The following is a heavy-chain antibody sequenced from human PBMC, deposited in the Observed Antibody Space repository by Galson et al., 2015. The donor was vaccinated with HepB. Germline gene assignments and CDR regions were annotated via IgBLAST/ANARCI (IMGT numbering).Heavy chain of an antibody. D-gene: IGHD3-10*01. CDR1: GDSISNDRW. Sequence: LSLTCAVSGDSISNDRWWSWVRQPPGEGLEWIGEAYHSGGTNYRPSLKSRVTISVDKSKNQFSLKLTSVTAADTAVYYCARAKEGRGYFYYWGQGTLVTVSS. CDR3: ARAKEGRGYFYY. J-gene: IGHJ4*02. CDR2: AYHSGGT. V-gene: IGHV4-4*02.